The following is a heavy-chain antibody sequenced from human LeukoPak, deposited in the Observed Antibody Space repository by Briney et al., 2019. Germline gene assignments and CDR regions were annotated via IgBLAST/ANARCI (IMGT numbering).Heavy chain of an antibody. CDR1: GFTFSSYA. J-gene: IGHJ4*02. Sequence: GGSLRLSCAASGFTFSSYAMSWVRQAPGKGLEWVSAISGSGGSTYYAASVKGRFTISRDNSKNTLYLQMNSLRAEDTAVYYCAKDQEGGYRPDYWGQGTLVTVSS. V-gene: IGHV3-23*01. CDR2: ISGSGGST. D-gene: IGHD5-18*01. CDR3: AKDQEGGYRPDY.